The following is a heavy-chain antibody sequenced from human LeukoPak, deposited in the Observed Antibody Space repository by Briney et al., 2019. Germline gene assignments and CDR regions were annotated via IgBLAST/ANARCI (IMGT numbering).Heavy chain of an antibody. J-gene: IGHJ3*02. CDR1: GFTFTSSA. CDR2: IVVGSGNT. CDR3: AAVATMVRGVRAFDI. Sequence: SVKVSCKASGFTFTSSAMQWVRQARGQRLEWIGWIVVGSGNTNYAQKFQERVTITRDMSTSTAYMELSSLRSEDTAVYYCAAVATMVRGVRAFDIWGQGTMVTVSS. D-gene: IGHD3-10*01. V-gene: IGHV1-58*02.